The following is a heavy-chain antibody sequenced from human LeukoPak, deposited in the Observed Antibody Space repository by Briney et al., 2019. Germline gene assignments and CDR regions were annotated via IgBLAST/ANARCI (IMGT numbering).Heavy chain of an antibody. CDR1: GFTFSSYA. D-gene: IGHD6-13*01. CDR2: ISGSGGST. V-gene: IGHV3-23*01. J-gene: IGHJ4*02. CDR3: AKDPSRIAAAGTTFSFDY. Sequence: PGGSLRLSCAASGFTFSSYAMSWVRQAPGKGLEWVSAISGSGGSTYYADSVKGRFTISRDNSKNTLYLQMNSLRAEDTAVYYCAKDPSRIAAAGTTFSFDYWGQGTLVTVSS.